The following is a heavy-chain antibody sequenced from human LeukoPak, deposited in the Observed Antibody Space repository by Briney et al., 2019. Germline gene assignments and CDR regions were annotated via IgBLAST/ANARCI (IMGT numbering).Heavy chain of an antibody. CDR2: IRSIAYGATT. J-gene: IGHJ4*02. V-gene: IGHV3-49*03. CDR1: GFTFGDYA. CDR3: TTSGWYYYGSGSYVDY. Sequence: GRSLRLSCTASGFTFGDYAMSWFRQAPGKGLEWVGFIRSIAYGATTEYAASVKGRFTISRDDSKSIAYLQMNSLKTEDTAVYYCTTSGWYYYGSGSYVDYWGQGTLVTVSS. D-gene: IGHD3-10*01.